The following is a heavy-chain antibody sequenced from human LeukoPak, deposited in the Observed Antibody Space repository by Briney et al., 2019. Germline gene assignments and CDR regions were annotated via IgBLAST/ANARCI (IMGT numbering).Heavy chain of an antibody. CDR1: GGSISSYY. J-gene: IGHJ4*02. CDR2: IYYSGST. V-gene: IGHV4-59*12. Sequence: NPSETLSLTCTVSGGSISSYYWSWIRQPPGKGLEWIGYIYYSGSTNYNPSLKSRVTISVDTSKNQFSLKLSSVTAADTAVYYCARGGGFGSGYLLWGQGTLVTVSS. D-gene: IGHD3-22*01. CDR3: ARGGGFGSGYLL.